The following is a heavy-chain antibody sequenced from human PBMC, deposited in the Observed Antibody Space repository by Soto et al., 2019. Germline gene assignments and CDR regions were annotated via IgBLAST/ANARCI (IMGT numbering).Heavy chain of an antibody. V-gene: IGHV4-4*02. CDR3: ASHRGNTYGPYDY. CDR1: GGSISSGNW. D-gene: IGHD5-18*01. J-gene: IGHJ4*02. Sequence: VQLQESGPGLVKPSGTLSLTCAVSGGSISSGNWWSWVRQSPRKGLEWIGEISHSGNTNHNPSLKSRDTISIDKSKNQFSLKLTSVTAADTAVYYCASHRGNTYGPYDYWGQGTLVTVSS. CDR2: ISHSGNT.